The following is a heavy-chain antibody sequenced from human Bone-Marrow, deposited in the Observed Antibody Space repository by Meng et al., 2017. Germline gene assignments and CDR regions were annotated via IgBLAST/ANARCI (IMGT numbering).Heavy chain of an antibody. CDR2: INHSGST. D-gene: IGHD4-17*01. Sequence: QVQPQQYVAGLLKPSETLSLSGAVYGGSFSGYYWSWIRQPPGNGREWIGEINHSGSTNYNPSLKSRVTISVDTSKNQFSLKLSSVTAADTAVYYCARGRVTTVTTPNWYFDLWGRGTLVTVSS. CDR3: ARGRVTTVTTPNWYFDL. CDR1: GGSFSGYY. J-gene: IGHJ2*01. V-gene: IGHV4-34*01.